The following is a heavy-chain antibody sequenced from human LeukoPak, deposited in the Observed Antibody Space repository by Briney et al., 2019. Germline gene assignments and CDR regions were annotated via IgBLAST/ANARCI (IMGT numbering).Heavy chain of an antibody. Sequence: KPSETLSLSCTVSGGSISSYYWSWIRQPPGKGLEWIAYIYYSGSTNYNPSLKSRVTISLDTSKSQLSLRLRSVTAADTAIYYCATYHFRGATSHYFDYWGQGILVTVSS. J-gene: IGHJ4*02. CDR2: IYYSGST. V-gene: IGHV4-59*01. CDR3: ATYHFRGATSHYFDY. CDR1: GGSISSYY. D-gene: IGHD3-10*02.